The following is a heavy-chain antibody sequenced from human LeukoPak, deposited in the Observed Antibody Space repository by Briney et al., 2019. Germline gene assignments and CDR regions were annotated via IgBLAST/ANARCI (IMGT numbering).Heavy chain of an antibody. CDR3: ARRESSWYRGYYYYYMDV. CDR2: INHSGST. D-gene: IGHD6-13*01. V-gene: IGHV4-34*01. Sequence: SETLSLTCAVYGGSFSGYYWSWIRQPPGKGLEWIGEINHSGSTNYNPSLKSRVTISVDTSKNQFSLKLSSVTAADTAVYYCARRESSWYRGYYYYYMDVWGKGTTVTVSS. CDR1: GGSFSGYY. J-gene: IGHJ6*03.